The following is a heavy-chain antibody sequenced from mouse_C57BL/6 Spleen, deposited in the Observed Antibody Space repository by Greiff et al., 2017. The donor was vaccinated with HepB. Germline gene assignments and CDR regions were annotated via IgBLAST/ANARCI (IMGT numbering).Heavy chain of an antibody. D-gene: IGHD4-1*01. Sequence: EVQLVESEGGLVQPGSSMKLSCTASGFTFSDYYMAWVRQVPEKGLEWVANINYDGSSTYYLDSLKSRFIISRDNAKNMLYLQMSSLKSEDTATYYCARVAANWDWFGDWGQGTLVTVSA. V-gene: IGHV5-16*01. CDR1: GFTFSDYY. CDR3: ARVAANWDWFGD. J-gene: IGHJ3*01. CDR2: INYDGSST.